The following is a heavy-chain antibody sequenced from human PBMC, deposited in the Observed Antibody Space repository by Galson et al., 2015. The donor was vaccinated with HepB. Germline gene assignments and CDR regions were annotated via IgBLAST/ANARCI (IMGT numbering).Heavy chain of an antibody. CDR2: IRSKAYGGTT. J-gene: IGHJ4*02. Sequence: SLRLSCAASGFTFGDYAMSWFRQAPGKGLEWVGFIRSKAYGGTTEYAASVKGRFTISRDDSKSIAYLQMNSLKTEDTAVYYCTRADGSSWYPPYYFDYWGQGTLVTVSS. CDR3: TRADGSSWYPPYYFDY. V-gene: IGHV3-49*03. CDR1: GFTFGDYA. D-gene: IGHD6-13*01.